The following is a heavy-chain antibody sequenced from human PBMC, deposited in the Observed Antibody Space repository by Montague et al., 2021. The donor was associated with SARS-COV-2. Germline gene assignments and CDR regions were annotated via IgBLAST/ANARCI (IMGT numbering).Heavy chain of an antibody. CDR2: VFYTGST. J-gene: IGHJ4*01. Sequence: SETLSLTCTVSGDSISRMTSSWAWIRQPPGKGLEWIGSVFYTGSTYYNPSLRSRVTIPVDTSRNQFALRLRSVTATDTAIYYCARRAGVVGDTRFDYWGQGILVPVSS. CDR3: ARRAGVVGDTRFDY. V-gene: IGHV4-39*01. D-gene: IGHD1-26*01. CDR1: GDSISRMTSS.